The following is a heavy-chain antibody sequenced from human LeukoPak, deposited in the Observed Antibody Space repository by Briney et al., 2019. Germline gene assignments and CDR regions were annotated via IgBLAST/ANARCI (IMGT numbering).Heavy chain of an antibody. CDR1: GGTFSSYA. CDR3: AREGYSSGWSGMVY. Sequence: ASVKVSCKASGGTFSSYAISWVRQAPGQGLEWMGRIIPILGIANYAQKFQGRVTITADKSTSTAYMELSSLRSEDTAVYYCAREGYSSGWSGMVYWGQGTLVTVSS. V-gene: IGHV1-69*04. J-gene: IGHJ4*02. D-gene: IGHD6-19*01. CDR2: IIPILGIA.